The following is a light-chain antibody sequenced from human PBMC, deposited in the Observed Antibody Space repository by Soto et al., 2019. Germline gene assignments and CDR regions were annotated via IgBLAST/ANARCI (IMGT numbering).Light chain of an antibody. J-gene: IGKJ1*01. Sequence: DIQLTQSPSTLSASVGDRVTITCRASQSINGWLAWYQQKPGQAPNLLIYKASTLEGGVPSRFSGSGSGKEFTLTVSSLQPDDFATYYCHQYHNFPRTFGQGTKVDIK. V-gene: IGKV1-5*03. CDR1: QSINGW. CDR2: KAS. CDR3: HQYHNFPRT.